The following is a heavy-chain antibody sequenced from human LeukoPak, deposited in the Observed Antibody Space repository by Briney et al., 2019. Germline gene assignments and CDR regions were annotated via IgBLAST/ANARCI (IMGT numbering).Heavy chain of an antibody. V-gene: IGHV3-74*01. Sequence: GGSLRLSCAASGFTFSGYAMSWVRQAPGKGLVWVSRINSEGTSTSYADSVKGRFTISRDNAKNTVYLQMNSLRAEDTAVYYCVRDVAGYFDLWGRDNMVTVSS. CDR1: GFTFSGYA. CDR3: VRDVAGYFDL. D-gene: IGHD2-21*01. J-gene: IGHJ2*01. CDR2: INSEGTST.